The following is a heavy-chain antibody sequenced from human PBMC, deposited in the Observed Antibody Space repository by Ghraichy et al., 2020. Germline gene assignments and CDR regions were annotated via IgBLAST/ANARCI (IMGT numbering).Heavy chain of an antibody. CDR1: GFTFSSYA. CDR3: AKDRAVAGYYFDY. V-gene: IGHV3-23*01. CDR2: ISGSGGST. D-gene: IGHD6-19*01. J-gene: IGHJ4*02. Sequence: GGSLRLSCAASGFTFSSYAMSWVRQAPGKGLEWVSAISGSGGSTYYADSVKGRFTISRDDSKNTLYLQMNSLRAEDTAVYYCAKDRAVAGYYFDYWGQGTLVTVSS.